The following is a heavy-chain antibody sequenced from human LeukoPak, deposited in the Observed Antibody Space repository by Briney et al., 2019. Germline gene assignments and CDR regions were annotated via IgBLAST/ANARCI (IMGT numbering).Heavy chain of an antibody. Sequence: GGSLRLSCAASGFTFSSYSMNWVRQAPGKGLEWVSSISSSSSYIYYADSVKGRFTISRDNAKNSLYLQMNSLRAEDTAVYYCARDSEWELLRPDAFDIWGQGTMVTVSS. CDR2: ISSSSSYI. CDR3: ARDSEWELLRPDAFDI. V-gene: IGHV3-21*01. CDR1: GFTFSSYS. J-gene: IGHJ3*02. D-gene: IGHD1-26*01.